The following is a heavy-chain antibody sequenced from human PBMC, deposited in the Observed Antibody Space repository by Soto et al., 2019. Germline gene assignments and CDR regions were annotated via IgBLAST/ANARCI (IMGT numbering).Heavy chain of an antibody. Sequence: GSLRLSCAAPGFTFSSYAMSWVRQAPGKGLEWVSGINGGGDSTYFADSVRGRFTISRDNSKSTLFLQMNSLRAEDTAVYYCARGWTFDLWGQGTLVTVSS. J-gene: IGHJ4*02. CDR3: ARGWTFDL. D-gene: IGHD1-1*01. V-gene: IGHV3-23*01. CDR2: INGGGDST. CDR1: GFTFSSYA.